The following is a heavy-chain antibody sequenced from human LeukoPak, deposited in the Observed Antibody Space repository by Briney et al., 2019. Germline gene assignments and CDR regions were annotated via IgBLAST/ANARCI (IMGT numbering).Heavy chain of an antibody. Sequence: SGSLSLTCAVYGWSFSGYYWSWIRPPPGKGLGGIGEINHSGSTNYNPSLKSRVTISVDTSKTQFSLKLSSVTAADTAVYYCAGGTYDFWSGYSTHTGYNWFDPWGQGTLVTVSS. D-gene: IGHD3-3*01. J-gene: IGHJ5*02. CDR2: INHSGST. V-gene: IGHV4-34*01. CDR3: AGGTYDFWSGYSTHTGYNWFDP. CDR1: GWSFSGYY.